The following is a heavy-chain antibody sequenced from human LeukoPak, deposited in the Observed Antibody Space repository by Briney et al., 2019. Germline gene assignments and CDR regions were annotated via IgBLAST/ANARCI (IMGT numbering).Heavy chain of an antibody. Sequence: PSETLSLTCTVSGGSISSYYWSWIRQPPGKGLEWIGYIYYSGSTNYNPSLKSRVTISVDTSKNQFSLKLSSVTAADMAVYYCARGKGCSGGSCYTNKIWFDPWGQGTLVTVSS. D-gene: IGHD2-15*01. J-gene: IGHJ5*02. CDR3: ARGKGCSGGSCYTNKIWFDP. CDR2: IYYSGST. V-gene: IGHV4-59*12. CDR1: GGSISSYY.